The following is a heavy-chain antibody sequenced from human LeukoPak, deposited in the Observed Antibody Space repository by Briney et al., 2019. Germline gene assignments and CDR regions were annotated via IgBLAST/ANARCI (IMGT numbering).Heavy chain of an antibody. V-gene: IGHV4-34*01. CDR1: GGSCDDYY. J-gene: IGHJ4*02. D-gene: IGHD5-24*01. Sequence: SETLSLTCAVYGGSCDDYYCSWLRQPPGKGLEWIGEIHPSGIFYYNSSLLSRVTISIDTSKSQFSLRLTPVTAADTAFYCCARGRDRSKAGDHWGQGSLVTVSS. CDR2: IHPSGIF. CDR3: ARGRDRSKAGDH.